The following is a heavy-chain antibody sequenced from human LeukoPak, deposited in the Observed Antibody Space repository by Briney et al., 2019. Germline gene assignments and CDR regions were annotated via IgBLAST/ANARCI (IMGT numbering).Heavy chain of an antibody. D-gene: IGHD3-22*01. J-gene: IGHJ4*02. Sequence: PPETLSLTCTVSGGSISSYYWSWIRQPPGKGLEWIGYIYYSGSTNYNPSLKSRVTISVDTSKNQFSLKLSSVTAADTAVYYCARGDYYDSRGVGYWGQGTLVTVSS. V-gene: IGHV4-59*01. CDR3: ARGDYYDSRGVGY. CDR2: IYYSGST. CDR1: GGSISSYY.